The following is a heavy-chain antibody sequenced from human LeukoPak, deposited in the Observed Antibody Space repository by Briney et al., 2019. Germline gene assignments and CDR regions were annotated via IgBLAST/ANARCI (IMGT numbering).Heavy chain of an antibody. V-gene: IGHV4-39*07. Sequence: PSETLSLTCTVSGGSISRNSDYWGWIRQPPGKGLEWIGYIYHSGSTYYDPSLKSRVTISVDRSKNQFSLKLSSVTAADTAVYYCARDYTDTPFDYWGQGTLVTVSS. CDR3: ARDYTDTPFDY. J-gene: IGHJ4*02. CDR1: GGSISRNSDY. CDR2: IYHSGST.